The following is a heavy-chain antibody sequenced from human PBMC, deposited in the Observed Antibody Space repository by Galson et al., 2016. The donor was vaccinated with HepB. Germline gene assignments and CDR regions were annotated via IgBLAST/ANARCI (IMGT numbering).Heavy chain of an antibody. V-gene: IGHV1-24*01. CDR3: AVGYSYGSDYFDY. Sequence: SVKVSCKVSGCTLTELSMQWVRQAPGKGLEWMGGFDPEDGEIIHAQKFQGRVTMTEDTSTDTAYMELSSLRSEDTAVYSCAVGYSYGSDYFDYWGQGTLVTVSS. CDR2: FDPEDGEI. J-gene: IGHJ4*02. D-gene: IGHD5-18*01. CDR1: GCTLTELS.